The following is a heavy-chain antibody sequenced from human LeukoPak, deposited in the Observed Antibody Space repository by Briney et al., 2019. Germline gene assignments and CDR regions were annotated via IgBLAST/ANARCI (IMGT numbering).Heavy chain of an antibody. CDR3: ASEYSASEH. Sequence: ASVKVSCKASGYTFVGYYLHWVRQAPGQGLEWMAWSDPYTGNTHYAQKFQGRITVARHTSVSATYMELSWLTSDDTARYYCASEYSASEHWGQGTLVTVSS. V-gene: IGHV1-2*02. D-gene: IGHD5-12*01. CDR2: SDPYTGNT. J-gene: IGHJ4*02. CDR1: GYTFVGYY.